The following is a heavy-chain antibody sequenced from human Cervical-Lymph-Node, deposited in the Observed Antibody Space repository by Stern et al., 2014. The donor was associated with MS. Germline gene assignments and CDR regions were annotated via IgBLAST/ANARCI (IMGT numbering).Heavy chain of an antibody. D-gene: IGHD2-2*01. J-gene: IGHJ6*02. CDR3: AKGGIVVVPAAINYYYGMDV. CDR2: ISGRGGST. V-gene: IGHV3-23*04. Sequence: EVQLVESGGGLVQPGESLRLSCAASGFTFSSYAMSWVRQAPGKGLEWVSAISGRGGSTYYADSVEGRFTISRDNSKNTLYLQMNTLRAEDTAVYYCAKGGIVVVPAAINYYYGMDVWGQGTTVTVSS. CDR1: GFTFSSYA.